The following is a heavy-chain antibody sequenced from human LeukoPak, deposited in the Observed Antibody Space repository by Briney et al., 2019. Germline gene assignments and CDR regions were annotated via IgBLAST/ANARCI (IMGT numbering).Heavy chain of an antibody. CDR3: ARGTTLDY. V-gene: IGHV4-59*01. D-gene: IGHD1-14*01. J-gene: IGHJ4*02. Sequence: SETLSLTCTVSGGSISGYYWSWIRQPPGKGLEWIGHIYYSGSTNYNPSLRSRVTISVDTSKNQFSLKLSSVTAADTAVYYCARGTTLDYWGQGTLVTVSS. CDR2: IYYSGST. CDR1: GGSISGYY.